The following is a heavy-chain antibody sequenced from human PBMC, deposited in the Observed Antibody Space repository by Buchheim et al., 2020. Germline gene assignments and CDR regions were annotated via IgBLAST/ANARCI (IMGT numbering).Heavy chain of an antibody. CDR2: IKQDGSEK. D-gene: IGHD5-18*01. Sequence: EVQLVESGGGLVQPGGSLRLSCAASGFTFSSYWMSWVRQAPGKGLEWVANIKQDGSEKYYVDSVKGRFTISRDNAKNSLYPQMNSLRAEDTAVYYCARKLAYSYGLDWYFDLWDRGTL. CDR3: ARKLAYSYGLDWYFDL. V-gene: IGHV3-7*01. J-gene: IGHJ2*01. CDR1: GFTFSSYW.